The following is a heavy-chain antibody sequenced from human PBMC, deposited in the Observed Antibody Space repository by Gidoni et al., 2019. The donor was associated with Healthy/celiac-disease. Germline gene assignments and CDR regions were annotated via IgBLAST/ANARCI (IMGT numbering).Heavy chain of an antibody. D-gene: IGHD3-10*01. Sequence: EVQLVESGGGWVQPGGSVRLSCAASGFSFSSYAMSWVRQAPGKWLEWVSAISGSGGSTYYADSVKGRFTISRDNSKNTLYLQMNSLRAEDTAVYYCAKGLSGLFLSGCMDVWGKGTTVTVSS. CDR1: GFSFSSYA. V-gene: IGHV3-23*04. CDR2: ISGSGGST. CDR3: AKGLSGLFLSGCMDV. J-gene: IGHJ6*03.